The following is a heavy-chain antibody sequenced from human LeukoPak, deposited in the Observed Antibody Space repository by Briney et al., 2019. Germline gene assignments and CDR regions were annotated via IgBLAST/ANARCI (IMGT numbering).Heavy chain of an antibody. V-gene: IGHV4-34*01. CDR3: ASDYFDRTGYYGFIY. J-gene: IGHJ4*02. Sequence: SETLSLTCAVYGGSFSGYYWSWIRQPPGKGLEWIGNIYYTGSTYYNASLQSRVTISIDTSKKQFSLRLSSVTAADTAIYYCASDYFDRTGYYGFIYWGQGSLVTISS. D-gene: IGHD3-22*01. CDR1: GGSFSGYY. CDR2: IYYTGST.